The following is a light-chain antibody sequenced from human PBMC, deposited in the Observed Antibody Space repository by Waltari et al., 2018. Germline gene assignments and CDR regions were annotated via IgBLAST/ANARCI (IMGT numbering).Light chain of an antibody. J-gene: IGLJ3*02. CDR3: LVYMGSGSWV. Sequence: QTVVTQEPSLSVSPGGTVTLTCALSSGSPSSTSYLSWYQQTPGQPPRTSIYNVNIRSSGVPARFSGASLGNKAALTITGAQADDESDYYCLVYMGSGSWVFGGGTKLTVL. CDR1: SGSPSSTSY. V-gene: IGLV8-61*01. CDR2: NVN.